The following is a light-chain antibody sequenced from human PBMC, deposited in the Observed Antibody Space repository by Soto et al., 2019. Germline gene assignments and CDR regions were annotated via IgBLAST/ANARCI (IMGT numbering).Light chain of an antibody. CDR1: SSDVGAYNY. CDR2: DVR. V-gene: IGLV2-14*01. CDR3: SSYTSSSTPYYV. Sequence: QSALTQPASVSGSPGQSITISCTGNSSDVGAYNYVSWYQQHPGKAPKLMIYDVRKRPSGISNRFSGSKSGNTASLTISGLQAEDESDYFCSSYTSSSTPYYVFGTGTKVTVL. J-gene: IGLJ1*01.